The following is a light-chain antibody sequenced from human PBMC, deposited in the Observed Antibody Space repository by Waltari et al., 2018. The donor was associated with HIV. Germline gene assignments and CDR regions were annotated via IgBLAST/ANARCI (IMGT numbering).Light chain of an antibody. CDR2: AGS. CDR1: SRDVGGYNY. J-gene: IGLJ2*01. Sequence: QSALTQPASVSGSPGQSITISCTGTSRDVGGYNYVSWYQPHPDKAPKLMIYAGSNRPSGGHNRVSGSKSGNTASLTISGLQAEDEADYYCTSYTSSSTVVFGGGTKLTV. V-gene: IGLV2-14*01. CDR3: TSYTSSSTVV.